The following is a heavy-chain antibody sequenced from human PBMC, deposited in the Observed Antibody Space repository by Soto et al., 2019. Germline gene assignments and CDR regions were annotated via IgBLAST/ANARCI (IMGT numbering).Heavy chain of an antibody. D-gene: IGHD3-22*01. V-gene: IGHV3-30-3*01. Sequence: QVQLQQWGAGLLKPSETLSLTCAVYGGSFSGYSWSWVRQAPGKGLEWVAVISYDGSNKYYADSVKGRFTISRDNSKNTLYLQMNSLRAEDTAVYYCARGLDGYDWYFDLWGRGTLVTVSS. CDR1: GGSFSGYS. CDR3: ARGLDGYDWYFDL. J-gene: IGHJ2*01. CDR2: ISYDGSNK.